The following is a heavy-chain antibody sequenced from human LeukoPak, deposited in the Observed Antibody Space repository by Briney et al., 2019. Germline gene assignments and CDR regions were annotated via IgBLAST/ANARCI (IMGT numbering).Heavy chain of an antibody. D-gene: IGHD4-23*01. Sequence: GRSLRLSCAASGFTFSSYGMHWVRQAPGKGLEWVAVISYDGSNKYYADSVKGRFTISRDNSKNTLYLQMNSLRAEDTAVYYCAKVLDYGGNAGDYWGQGTLVTVSS. CDR3: AKVLDYGGNAGDY. CDR2: ISYDGSNK. CDR1: GFTFSSYG. V-gene: IGHV3-30*18. J-gene: IGHJ4*02.